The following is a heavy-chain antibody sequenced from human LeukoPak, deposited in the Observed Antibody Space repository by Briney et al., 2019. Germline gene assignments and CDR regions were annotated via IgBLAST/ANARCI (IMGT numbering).Heavy chain of an antibody. CDR2: ISAYNGNT. CDR3: ARSYSYGYVIRDYYYMDV. V-gene: IGHV1-18*01. Sequence: ASVKVSCKASGGTFSSYAISWVRQAPGQGLEWMGWISAYNGNTDYAQKLQGRVTMTTDTSTSTAYMELRSLRSDDTAVYYCARSYSYGYVIRDYYYMDVWGKGTRSPSP. D-gene: IGHD5-18*01. CDR1: GGTFSSYA. J-gene: IGHJ6*03.